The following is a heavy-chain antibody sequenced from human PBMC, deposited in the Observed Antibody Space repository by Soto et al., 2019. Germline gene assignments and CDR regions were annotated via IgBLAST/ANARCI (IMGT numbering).Heavy chain of an antibody. CDR2: IWHDGNNK. Sequence: GGSLRLSCAASGSTFSNYGMHWVRQAPGKGLEWVAIIWHDGNNKYYADSVRGRFIISRDNSKNRLYLQMNSLRAEDTAVYYCASDLVGASDSYGLDVWGQGTPVTVSS. CDR3: ASDLVGASDSYGLDV. V-gene: IGHV3-33*01. J-gene: IGHJ6*02. D-gene: IGHD1-26*01. CDR1: GSTFSNYG.